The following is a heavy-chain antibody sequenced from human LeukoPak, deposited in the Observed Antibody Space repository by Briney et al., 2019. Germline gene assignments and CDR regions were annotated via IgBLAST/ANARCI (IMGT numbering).Heavy chain of an antibody. J-gene: IGHJ4*02. CDR1: GGTFSSYA. D-gene: IGHD1-1*01. V-gene: IGHV1-69*13. CDR2: IIPIFGTA. Sequence: SVKVSCKASGGTFSSYAISWVRQATGQGLEWMGGIIPIFGTANYAQKFQGRVTITADESTSTAYMELSSLRSEDTAVYYCARPPDNWANPYYYFDYWGQGTLVTVSS. CDR3: ARPPDNWANPYYYFDY.